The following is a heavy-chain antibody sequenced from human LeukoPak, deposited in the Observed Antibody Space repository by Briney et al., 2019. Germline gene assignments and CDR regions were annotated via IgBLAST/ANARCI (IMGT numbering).Heavy chain of an antibody. CDR2: INPNSGGT. CDR1: GYTFTGYY. CDR3: ARLARAWVVDVPWDY. J-gene: IGHJ4*02. V-gene: IGHV1-2*02. D-gene: IGHD2-15*01. Sequence: ASVKVSCKASGYTFTGYYMHWVRQAPGPGLEWMGWINPNSGGTNYAQKFQGRVTMTRDTSISTAYMELSRLRSDDTAVYYCARLARAWVVDVPWDYWGQGTLVTVSS.